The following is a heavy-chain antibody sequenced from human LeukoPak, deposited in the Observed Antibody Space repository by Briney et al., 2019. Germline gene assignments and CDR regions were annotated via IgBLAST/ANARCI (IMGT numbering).Heavy chain of an antibody. V-gene: IGHV3-7*02. D-gene: IGHD6-13*01. CDR3: ARVLLAAAGIYY. CDR1: GLTFSGYW. Sequence: GGSLRLSCAASGLTFSGYWMTSVRQAPGKGLEWVANIKQDGSEKNYVDSVKGRFTISRDNAKNSLYLQMNSLRAEDTAVYYCARVLLAAAGIYYCGQGALVTVSS. CDR2: IKQDGSEK. J-gene: IGHJ4*02.